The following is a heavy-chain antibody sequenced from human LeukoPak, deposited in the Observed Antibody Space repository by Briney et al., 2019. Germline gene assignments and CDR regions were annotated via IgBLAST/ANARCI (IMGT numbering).Heavy chain of an antibody. D-gene: IGHD6-19*01. V-gene: IGHV4-39*07. CDR1: GGSISGSSYY. CDR3: ARGYTSGWTYGMAV. Sequence: PSETLSLTCTVSGGSISGSSYYWGWIRQPPGKGLEWIGSIYYSGSTNYNPSLKSRVTISVDTSKNQFSLRLSSVTPADTAVYYCARGYTSGWTYGMAVWGQGTTVTVSS. CDR2: IYYSGST. J-gene: IGHJ6*02.